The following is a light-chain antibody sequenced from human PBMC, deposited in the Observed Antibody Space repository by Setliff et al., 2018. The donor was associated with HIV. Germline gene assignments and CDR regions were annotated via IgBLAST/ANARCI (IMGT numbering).Light chain of an antibody. CDR2: DVS. Sequence: QSALTQPASVSGSPGQSITISCTGTSSDVGGYKYVSWYQQHPGKAPKLMIYDVSNRPSGVSNRFSGSKSGNAASLTISGLQAEDEADYYCCSYAGSYTLGVFGTGTKVTVL. CDR1: SSDVGGYKY. V-gene: IGLV2-14*03. J-gene: IGLJ1*01. CDR3: CSYAGSYTLGV.